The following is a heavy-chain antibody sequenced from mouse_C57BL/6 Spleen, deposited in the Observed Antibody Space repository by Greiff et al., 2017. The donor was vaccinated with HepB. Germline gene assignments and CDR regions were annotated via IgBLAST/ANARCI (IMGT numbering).Heavy chain of an antibody. CDR3: ASYYYSNFLYAMDY. D-gene: IGHD2-5*01. CDR2: IYPGDGDT. V-gene: IGHV1-82*01. J-gene: IGHJ4*01. Sequence: QVQLQQSGPELVKPGASVKISCKASGYAFSSSWMNWVKQRPGKGLEWIGRIYPGDGDTNYNGKFKGKATLTADKSSSTAYMQLSSLTSEDSAVYFCASYYYSNFLYAMDYWGQGTSVTVSS. CDR1: GYAFSSSW.